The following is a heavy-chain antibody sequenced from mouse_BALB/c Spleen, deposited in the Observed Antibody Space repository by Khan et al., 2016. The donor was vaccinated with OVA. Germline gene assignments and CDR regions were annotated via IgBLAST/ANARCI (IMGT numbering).Heavy chain of an antibody. J-gene: IGHJ4*01. V-gene: IGHV9-3-1*01. CDR2: INTYTGEP. CDR3: ARPPYFSYTLDY. Sequence: QIQLVQSGPELKKPGETVKISCKASGYTFTNYGMNWVKQSPGKALKWMGWINTYTGEPTSADDFKGRFAFSLETSAITAYLQIKHLKNEDTATYFCARPPYFSYTLDYWGQGTSVTVSS. D-gene: IGHD2-10*01. CDR1: GYTFTNYG.